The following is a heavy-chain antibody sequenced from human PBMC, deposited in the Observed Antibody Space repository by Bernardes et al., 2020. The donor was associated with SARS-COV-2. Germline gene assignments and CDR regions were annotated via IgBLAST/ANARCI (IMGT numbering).Heavy chain of an antibody. D-gene: IGHD2-15*01. CDR2: IGSSGRTM. CDR1: GFIFSTYE. Sequence: GGSLRLSCAGSGFIFSTYEMNWVRQAPGKGLEWVSNIGSSGRTMYYADSVRGRFTISRDNAKNSLYLQMNSLRAEDTAVYYCGSKTEGGNWYIDLWGRGTLVTVSP. V-gene: IGHV3-48*03. J-gene: IGHJ2*01. CDR3: GSKTEGGNWYIDL.